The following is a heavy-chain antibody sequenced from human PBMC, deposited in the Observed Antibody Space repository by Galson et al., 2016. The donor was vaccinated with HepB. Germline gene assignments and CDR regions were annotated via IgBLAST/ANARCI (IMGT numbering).Heavy chain of an antibody. CDR3: ARDPKFQIYCPSTSDCYAQAFFFDI. J-gene: IGHJ4*02. D-gene: IGHD5/OR15-5a*01. CDR1: GDSVSSNTAA. CDR2: THYRSKWNT. V-gene: IGHV6-1*01. Sequence: CAISGDSVSSNTAAWNWIRQSPSRGLEWLGRTHYRSKWNTYYAISMKRRMTINVDASRNQFSLQLDSVTPEDAAVYYCARDPKFQIYCPSTSDCYAQAFFFDIWGQGTLVAVSS.